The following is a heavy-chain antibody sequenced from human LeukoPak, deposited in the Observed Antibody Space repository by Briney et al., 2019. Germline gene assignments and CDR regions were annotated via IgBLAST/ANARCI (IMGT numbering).Heavy chain of an antibody. CDR3: AKDHSHPHVRSSGYSNFCDY. D-gene: IGHD6-25*01. J-gene: IGHJ4*02. CDR2: ISYDGNDQ. Sequence: PGRSLRLSCAASGFTFSSAGMNWVRQAPGKGLEWVAFISYDGNDQYYADSVKGRFTISRDNPKNTVYLQMNSLSTEDTAIYYCAKDHSHPHVRSSGYSNFCDYWGQGTLVAVSS. CDR1: GFTFSSAG. V-gene: IGHV3-30*18.